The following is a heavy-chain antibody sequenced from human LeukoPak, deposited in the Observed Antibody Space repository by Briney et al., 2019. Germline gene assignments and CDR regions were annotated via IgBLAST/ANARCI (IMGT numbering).Heavy chain of an antibody. J-gene: IGHJ4*02. V-gene: IGHV4-4*07. D-gene: IGHD3-10*01. CDR2: IYTSGST. CDR1: GGSISSYY. CDR3: ARSGGARGDYYFDY. Sequence: SETLSLTCTVSGGSISSYYWSWIRQPAGKGLEWIGRIYTSGSTNYNPSLKSRVTISVDTSKNQFSLKLSSVTAADTAVYYCARSGGARGDYYFDYWGQGTLVTVSS.